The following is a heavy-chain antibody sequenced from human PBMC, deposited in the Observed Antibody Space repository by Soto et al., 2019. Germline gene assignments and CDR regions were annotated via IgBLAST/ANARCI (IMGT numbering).Heavy chain of an antibody. D-gene: IGHD3-3*01. CDR2: IYYSGST. J-gene: IGHJ4*02. CDR1: GGSISSSSYY. V-gene: IGHV4-39*01. Sequence: SETLSLTCTVSGGSISSSSYYWGWIRQPPGKGLEWIGSIYYSGSTYYNPSLKSRVTISVDTSKNQFSLKLSSVTAADTAGYYCARLPLTNYDFWSGYYAPIDYWGQGTLVTVSS. CDR3: ARLPLTNYDFWSGYYAPIDY.